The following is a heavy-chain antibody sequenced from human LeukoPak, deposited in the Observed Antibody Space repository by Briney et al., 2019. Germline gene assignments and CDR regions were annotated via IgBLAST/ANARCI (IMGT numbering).Heavy chain of an antibody. J-gene: IGHJ3*02. Sequence: PGGSLRLSCAASGFTFSNYGMHWVRQAPGKGLEWVAVITYDGSNKYYADSVKGRFTISRDNSKNTLYLQMNSLKTEDTAVYYCVRGKNSFDIWGQGTMVTVSS. CDR3: VRGKNSFDI. CDR1: GFTFSNYG. D-gene: IGHD4-23*01. V-gene: IGHV3-30*03. CDR2: ITYDGSNK.